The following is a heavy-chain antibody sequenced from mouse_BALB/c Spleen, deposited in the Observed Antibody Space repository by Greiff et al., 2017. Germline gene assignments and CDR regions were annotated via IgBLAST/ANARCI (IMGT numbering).Heavy chain of an antibody. V-gene: IGHV1-54*01. CDR2: INPGSGGT. J-gene: IGHJ3*01. D-gene: IGHD2-1*01. CDR3: AGGNQAWFAY. Sequence: VQVVESGAELVRPGTSVKVSCKASGYAFTNYLIEWVKQRPGQGLEWIGVINPGSGGTNYNEKFKGKATLTADKSSSTAYMQLSSLTSDDSAVYFCAGGNQAWFAYWGQGTLVTVSA. CDR1: GYAFTNYL.